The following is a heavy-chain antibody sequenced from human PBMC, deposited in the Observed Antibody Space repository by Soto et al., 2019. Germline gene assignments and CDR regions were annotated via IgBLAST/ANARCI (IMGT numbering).Heavy chain of an antibody. J-gene: IGHJ4*02. CDR3: GIQIRGLRFDY. CDR1: GYTFTSYD. CDR2: MNPNSGNT. V-gene: IGHV1-8*01. D-gene: IGHD4-17*01. Sequence: ASVKVSCKASGYTFTSYDINWVRQATGQGLEWMGWMNPNSGNTGYAQKFQGRVTITRNTSISTAYMELSSLRSEDTAVYYCGIQIRGLRFDYWGQGTLVTVSS.